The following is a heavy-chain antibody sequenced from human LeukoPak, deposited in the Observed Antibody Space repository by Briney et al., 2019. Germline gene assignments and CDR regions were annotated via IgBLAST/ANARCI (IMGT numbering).Heavy chain of an antibody. V-gene: IGHV3-48*03. J-gene: IGHJ4*02. CDR1: GLTFSSYE. CDR2: ISSSGSTI. CDR3: ARAQTVVVTAPFDY. D-gene: IGHD2-21*02. Sequence: GGSLRLSCAASGLTFSSYEMNWVRQAPGKGVEWVSYISSSGSTIYYADSVKGRFTISRDNAKNSLYLQMNSLRAEDTAVYYCARAQTVVVTAPFDYWGQGTLVTVSS.